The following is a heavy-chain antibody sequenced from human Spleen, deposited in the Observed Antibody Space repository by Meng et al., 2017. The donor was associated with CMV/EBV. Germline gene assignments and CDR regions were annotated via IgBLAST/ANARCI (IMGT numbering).Heavy chain of an antibody. CDR2: INHSGST. CDR3: ARVPSLGYCSSTSCPRGTYFDY. CDR1: YY. J-gene: IGHJ4*02. Sequence: YYWSWIRQHPGKELEWIGEINHSGSTNYNPSLKSRVTISVDTSKNQFSLKLSSVTAADTAVYYCARVPSLGYCSSTSCPRGTYFDYWGQGTLVTVSS. V-gene: IGHV4-34*01. D-gene: IGHD2-2*01.